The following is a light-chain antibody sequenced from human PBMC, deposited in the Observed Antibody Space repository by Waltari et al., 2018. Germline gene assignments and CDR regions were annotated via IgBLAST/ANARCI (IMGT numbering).Light chain of an antibody. CDR2: ENN. CDR1: SFHIENSF. V-gene: IGLV1-51*02. CDR3: GTWDGSLRGWV. J-gene: IGLJ3*02. Sequence: QSVLTQPPSVSAAPGQKVTIPCSGHSFHIENSFVSWSQRPPGKAPKLLIYENNKRPSGIPDRLSGSKSGTSATLDISGLQIGDEADYYCGTWDGSLRGWVFGGGTKLTVL.